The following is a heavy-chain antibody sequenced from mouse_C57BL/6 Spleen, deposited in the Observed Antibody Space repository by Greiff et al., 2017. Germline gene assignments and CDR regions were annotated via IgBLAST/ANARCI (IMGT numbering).Heavy chain of an antibody. Sequence: QVQLQQSGPELVKPGASVKISCTASGYTFTDYYINWVKQRPGQGLEWIGWIFPGSGSTYYTAKFKGKATLTVDKSSSTAYMLLSSLTSEDSAVDFCAIYYYGSSYEYFDVWGTGTTVTVSA. CDR2: IFPGSGST. J-gene: IGHJ1*03. D-gene: IGHD1-1*01. CDR3: AIYYYGSSYEYFDV. CDR1: GYTFTDYY. V-gene: IGHV1-75*01.